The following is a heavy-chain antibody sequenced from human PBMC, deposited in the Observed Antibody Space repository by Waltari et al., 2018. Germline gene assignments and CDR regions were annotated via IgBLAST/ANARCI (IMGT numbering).Heavy chain of an antibody. Sequence: EVQLLESGGGVVRPWGSLRLPCAAGGLTFGCYAIVWVRQAPGKGLEWVSAIRATGGTTYYRDSVKGRFTISRDNSKNTVYLQMNSPGVEDTAIYYCAKDSLYSSGWPDGFDVWGQGTKVTVSS. CDR2: IRATGGTT. CDR3: AKDSLYSSGWPDGFDV. V-gene: IGHV3-23*01. CDR1: GLTFGCYA. J-gene: IGHJ3*01. D-gene: IGHD6-19*01.